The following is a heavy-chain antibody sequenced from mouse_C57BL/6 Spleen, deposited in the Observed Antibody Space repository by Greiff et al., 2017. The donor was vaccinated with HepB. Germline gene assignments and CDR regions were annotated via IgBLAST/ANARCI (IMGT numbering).Heavy chain of an antibody. CDR1: GYTFTDYY. V-gene: IGHV1-26*01. J-gene: IGHJ2*01. CDR2: INPNNGGT. Sequence: EVQLQQSGPELVKPGASVKISCKASGYTFTDYYMNWVKQSHGKSLEWIGDINPNNGGTSYNQKFKGKATLTVDKSSSTAYMELRSLTSEDSAVYYCAREGVVRRFDYWGQGTTLTVSS. CDR3: AREGVVRRFDY. D-gene: IGHD2-14*01.